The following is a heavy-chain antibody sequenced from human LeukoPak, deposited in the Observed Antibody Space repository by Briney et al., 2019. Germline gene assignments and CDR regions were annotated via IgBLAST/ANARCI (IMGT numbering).Heavy chain of an antibody. Sequence: GGSLRLSSTASGFSFSRNGMHWVRQAPGKGLEWVAVISYDGGDEYYADSVKGRFTISRDNSKNTLYLQMNSLRAEDTAVYYCAKDHDVAAAGYYFDYWGQGTLVTVSS. CDR3: AKDHDVAAAGYYFDY. D-gene: IGHD6-13*01. CDR1: GFSFSRNG. V-gene: IGHV3-30*18. J-gene: IGHJ4*02. CDR2: ISYDGGDE.